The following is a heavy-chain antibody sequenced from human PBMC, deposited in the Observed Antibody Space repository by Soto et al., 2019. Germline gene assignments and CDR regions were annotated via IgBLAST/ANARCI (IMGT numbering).Heavy chain of an antibody. Sequence: EVQLVESGGGLVKPGGSLRLSCAASGFTFSSYSMNWVRQAPGKGLEWVSSISSSSSYIYYADSVKGRFTISRDNAKNSLYLQMNSLRAEDTAVYYCAIDRDGYHYFDYWGQGTLVTVSS. V-gene: IGHV3-21*01. J-gene: IGHJ4*02. D-gene: IGHD5-12*01. CDR2: ISSSSSYI. CDR3: AIDRDGYHYFDY. CDR1: GFTFSSYS.